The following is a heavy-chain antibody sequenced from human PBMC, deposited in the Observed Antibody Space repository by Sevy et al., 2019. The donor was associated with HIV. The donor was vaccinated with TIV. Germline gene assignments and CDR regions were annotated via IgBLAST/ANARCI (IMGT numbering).Heavy chain of an antibody. CDR1: GGTFSSYA. CDR2: IIPIFGTA. Sequence: SVKVSCKASGGTFSSYAISWVRQAPGQGLEWMGGIIPIFGTANYAQKFQGRVTITADKSTSTAYMGLSSLRSEDTAVYYCARVPQAVVVPAARGYYFDYWGQGTLVTVSS. J-gene: IGHJ4*02. V-gene: IGHV1-69*06. CDR3: ARVPQAVVVPAARGYYFDY. D-gene: IGHD2-2*01.